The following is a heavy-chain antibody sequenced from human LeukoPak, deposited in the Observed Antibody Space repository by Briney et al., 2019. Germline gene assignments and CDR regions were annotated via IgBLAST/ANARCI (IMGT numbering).Heavy chain of an antibody. Sequence: GESLKISCKGSGYSFSGYWIAWVRQMPGKGLEWLGIIYPGDSDTKYSPSFQGHVSISVDKSISTAYLQWSSLKAPDTAIYYCARQWSXAAAXDXWGPGTLVTVS. V-gene: IGHV5-51*01. D-gene: IGHD6-6*01. CDR3: ARQWSXAAAXDX. CDR2: IYPGDSDT. CDR1: GYSFSGYW. J-gene: IGHJ4*02.